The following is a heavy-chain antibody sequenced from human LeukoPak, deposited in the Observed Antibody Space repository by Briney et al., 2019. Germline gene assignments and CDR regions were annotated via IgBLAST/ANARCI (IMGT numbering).Heavy chain of an antibody. CDR2: ISMTSSYI. J-gene: IGHJ3*02. CDR3: ARHGLVAARHAFDI. D-gene: IGHD6-6*01. Sequence: PGGSLRLSCAASGFTFHSHSMNWVRQAPGKGLEWVSSISMTSSYIYYADSVKGRFTISRDNAKNSLYLHMNSLRAEDTAVYYCARHGLVAARHAFDIWGQGALVTVSS. CDR1: GFTFHSHS. V-gene: IGHV3-21*01.